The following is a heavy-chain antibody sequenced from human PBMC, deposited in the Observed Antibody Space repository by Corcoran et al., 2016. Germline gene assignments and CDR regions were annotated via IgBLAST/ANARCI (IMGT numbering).Heavy chain of an antibody. V-gene: IGHV1-18*01. CDR2: ISGNNGNT. CDR1: GYTFTNYG. D-gene: IGHD3-10*01. CDR3: ACGDPAGMNWFDP. J-gene: IGHJ5*02. Sequence: QIQLVQSGAEVKTPGASVKVSCKASGYTFTNYGIYWVRQAPGQGLEWMGWISGNNGNTKYAQKIQGRVTMTTDTSTTTAYMELRSLRSDDTAVYYCACGDPAGMNWFDPWGQGTLVTVSS.